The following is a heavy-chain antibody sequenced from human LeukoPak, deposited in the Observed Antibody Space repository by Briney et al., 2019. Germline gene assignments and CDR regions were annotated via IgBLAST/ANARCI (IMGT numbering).Heavy chain of an antibody. CDR2: LWYSGST. Sequence: SETLSLTCTVSGVSISSTSYFWGWIRQPPGKGLEWIGSLWYSGSTFYNPSLKSRVAISVDTSKNLFSLKLSSVTAADTATYYCARHQTGHLYYGMDVWGLGTTVTVSS. CDR3: ARHQTGHLYYGMDV. CDR1: GVSISSTSYF. J-gene: IGHJ6*02. D-gene: IGHD1-1*01. V-gene: IGHV4-39*01.